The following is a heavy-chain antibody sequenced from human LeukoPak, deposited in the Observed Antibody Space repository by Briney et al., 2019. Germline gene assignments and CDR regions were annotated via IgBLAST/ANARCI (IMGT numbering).Heavy chain of an antibody. D-gene: IGHD5-12*01. Sequence: GGSLRLSCAASGFTFSSYWMHWVRQAPGKGLVWVSRINSDGSNTKTADSVQGRFTISRDNANHMLYLEMNSLRAEDTAMYYCARGPARRGSAFDCWGQGALVIVSS. J-gene: IGHJ4*02. V-gene: IGHV3-74*03. CDR1: GFTFSSYW. CDR3: ARGPARRGSAFDC. CDR2: INSDGSNT.